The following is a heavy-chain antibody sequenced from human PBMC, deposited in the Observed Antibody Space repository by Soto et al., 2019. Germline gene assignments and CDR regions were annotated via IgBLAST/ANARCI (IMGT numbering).Heavy chain of an antibody. J-gene: IGHJ6*01. CDR1: GDSVSSNSAA. Sequence: SQTLSLTCAISGDSVSSNSAAWNWIRQSPSRGLEWLGRTYYRSKWYNDYAVSVKSRITINPDTPKNQFSLQLNSVTPDDAALYYCARDRSSSPAYSYGMDVSWRRTTV. D-gene: IGHD6-6*01. V-gene: IGHV6-1*01. CDR2: TYYRSKWYN. CDR3: ARDRSSSPAYSYGMDV.